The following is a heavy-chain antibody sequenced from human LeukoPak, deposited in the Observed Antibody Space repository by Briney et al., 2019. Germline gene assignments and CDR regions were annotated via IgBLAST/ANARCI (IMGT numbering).Heavy chain of an antibody. CDR3: ARADILTGDYYYYYGMDV. D-gene: IGHD3-9*01. V-gene: IGHV3-48*01. J-gene: IGHJ6*02. CDR2: ISSSSSTI. Sequence: QSGGSLRLSCAASGFTFSSYSMNWVRQAPGKGLEWVSYISSSSSTIYYADSVKGRFTTSRDNAKNSLYLQMNSLRAEDTAVYYCARADILTGDYYYYYGMDVWGQGTTVTVSS. CDR1: GFTFSSYS.